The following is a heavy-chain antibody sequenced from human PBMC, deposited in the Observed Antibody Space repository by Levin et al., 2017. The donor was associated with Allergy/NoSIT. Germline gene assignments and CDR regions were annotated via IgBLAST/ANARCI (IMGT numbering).Heavy chain of an antibody. Sequence: GESLKISCPASGYTFSNYAMSWVRQAPGKGLEWVSAISDGGERTYYTDSVKGRFTISRDNYRNILYLQMNSLRAEDTALYYCRTFDYWGQGTLVTVSS. J-gene: IGHJ4*02. CDR3: RTFDY. CDR2: ISDGGERT. V-gene: IGHV3-23*01. D-gene: IGHD1-7*01. CDR1: GYTFSNYA.